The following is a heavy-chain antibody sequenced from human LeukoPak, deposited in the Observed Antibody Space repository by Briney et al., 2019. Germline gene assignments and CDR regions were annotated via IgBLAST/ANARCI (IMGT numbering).Heavy chain of an antibody. V-gene: IGHV3-30*18. D-gene: IGHD1-26*01. CDR2: IAYDGSNI. CDR1: GFTFISYG. J-gene: IGHJ4*02. Sequence: GGSLRLSCAASGFTFISYGMHWVRQAPGKGLEWVAVIAYDGSNIYYADSVKGRFTISRDNSKNTLYLQMDALRGDDTAVYYCAKGPVSGSRSPLDYWGQGTLVTVSS. CDR3: AKGPVSGSRSPLDY.